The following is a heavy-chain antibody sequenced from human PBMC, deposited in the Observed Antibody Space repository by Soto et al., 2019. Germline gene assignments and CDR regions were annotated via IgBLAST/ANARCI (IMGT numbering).Heavy chain of an antibody. CDR3: ASDEYRLDTFEI. CDR2: IYYSGRI. Sequence: QVQLQESGPGMVKASQTLSLTCTVSGGSISSGGYSWSWIRQLPGKGLEWIGYIYYSGRIYYNPSLKSRVTILVDTSKNQFSLRLTSVTAADTAVYYCASDEYRLDTFEIWGQGTMVTVSP. J-gene: IGHJ3*02. CDR1: GGSISSGGYS. D-gene: IGHD4-4*01. V-gene: IGHV4-31*03.